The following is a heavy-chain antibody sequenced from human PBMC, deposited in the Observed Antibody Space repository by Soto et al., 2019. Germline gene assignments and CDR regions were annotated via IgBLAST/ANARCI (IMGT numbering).Heavy chain of an antibody. D-gene: IGHD2-2*01. Sequence: SVKVSCKASGGTFNNYVINWVRQAPGQGLEWMAGIIPIFGTANYAQKFQGRVTITADKSTSTAYMELNSLRSEDTAVYYCAGRCDATTCLGHFDYWGQGTLVTVSS. CDR3: AGRCDATTCLGHFDY. V-gene: IGHV1-69*06. J-gene: IGHJ4*02. CDR1: GGTFNNYV. CDR2: IIPIFGTA.